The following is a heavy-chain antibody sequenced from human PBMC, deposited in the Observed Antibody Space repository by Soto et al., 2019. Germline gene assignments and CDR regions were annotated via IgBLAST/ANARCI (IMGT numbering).Heavy chain of an antibody. CDR2: IYYSGST. V-gene: IGHV4-39*01. J-gene: IGHJ3*02. Sequence: QLQLQESGPGLVKPSETLSLTCTVSGGSISSSSYYWGWIRQPPGKGLEWIGRIYYSGSTYYNPSLKSRVAISVDTSKNQFSLKLSSVTAADTTVYYCAMSYYDFWSGYYADAFDIWGQGTMVTVSS. CDR1: GGSISSSSYY. CDR3: AMSYYDFWSGYYADAFDI. D-gene: IGHD3-3*01.